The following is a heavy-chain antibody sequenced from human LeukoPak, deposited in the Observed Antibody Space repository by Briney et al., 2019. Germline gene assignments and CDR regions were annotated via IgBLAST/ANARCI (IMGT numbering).Heavy chain of an antibody. CDR3: ATHPHYYDSSGYIPPFDY. CDR1: GFTFSDYY. Sequence: GGSLRLSCAASGFTFSDYYMSWIRQAPGKGLEWVSYISSSGSTIYYADSVKGRFTISRDNAKNSLYLQMNSLRAEDTAVYYCATHPHYYDSSGYIPPFDYWGQGTLVTVSS. J-gene: IGHJ4*02. D-gene: IGHD3-22*01. CDR2: ISSSGSTI. V-gene: IGHV3-11*01.